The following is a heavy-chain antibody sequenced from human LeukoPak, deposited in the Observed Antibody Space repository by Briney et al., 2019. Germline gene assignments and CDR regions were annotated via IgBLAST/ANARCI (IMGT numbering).Heavy chain of an antibody. CDR2: ISRSGSTI. CDR1: GFTFSSYE. Sequence: GVSLRLSCAASGFTFSSYEMNGVRQAPGKGLEGVSYISRSGSTIYYADSVKGRFTISRDNVKNSLYLQMNRLRAEDTAVYYCARRYSSGWSSYIDYWGQGTLVTVSS. V-gene: IGHV3-48*03. CDR3: ARRYSSGWSSYIDY. J-gene: IGHJ4*02. D-gene: IGHD6-19*01.